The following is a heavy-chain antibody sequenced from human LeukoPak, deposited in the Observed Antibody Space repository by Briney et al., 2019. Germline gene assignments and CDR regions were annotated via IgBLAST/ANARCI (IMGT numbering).Heavy chain of an antibody. D-gene: IGHD2-15*01. V-gene: IGHV4-59*01. CDR1: GVSISIYY. Sequence: SETLSLTCTVSGVSISIYYWSWIRQPPGKGLEWIGSINYGGSTNYNPSLKSRVTTSGDTSKNQFSLKLRSVTAAAAAVYDCARGGYCSGDSCYSRCFQHWGQGTLVTVSS. J-gene: IGHJ1*01. CDR2: INYGGST. CDR3: ARGGYCSGDSCYSRCFQH.